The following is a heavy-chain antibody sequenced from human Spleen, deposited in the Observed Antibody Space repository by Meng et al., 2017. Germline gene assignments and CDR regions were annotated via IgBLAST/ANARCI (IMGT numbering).Heavy chain of an antibody. J-gene: IGHJ4*02. CDR1: GFTFSSYG. CDR2: ISYDGSNT. CDR3: ARGTYDILTGYYWFYFDY. V-gene: IGHV3-30*12. D-gene: IGHD3-9*01. Sequence: GGSLRLSCAASGFTFSSYGMHWVRQAPGKGLEWVAGISYDGSNTYYADSLKGRFTISRDNSKNSLYLQMNSLRAEDTAVYYCARGTYDILTGYYWFYFDYWGQGTLVNGAS.